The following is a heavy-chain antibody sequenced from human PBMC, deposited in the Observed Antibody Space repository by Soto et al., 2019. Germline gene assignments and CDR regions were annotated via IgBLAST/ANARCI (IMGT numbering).Heavy chain of an antibody. D-gene: IGHD6-25*01. CDR3: SIVVCNAAAFPKTANGIEV. CDR2: IRSNSSYI. Sequence: GSLRLSCAASGFTFSSYSMNWVRQAPGKGLEWVSSIRSNSSYIYYADSVKGRVTISRDNAKNSLYLQMNRLRAEDTAVYYGSIVVCNAAAFPKTANGIEVGGQG. CDR1: GFTFSSYS. J-gene: IGHJ6*02. V-gene: IGHV3-21*01.